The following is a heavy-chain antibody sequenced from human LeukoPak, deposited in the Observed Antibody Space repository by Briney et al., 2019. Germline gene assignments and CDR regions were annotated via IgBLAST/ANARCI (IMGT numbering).Heavy chain of an antibody. V-gene: IGHV1-2*02. D-gene: IGHD5-24*01. J-gene: IGHJ4*02. CDR3: AREGHGHTQNDY. CDR1: GYRSTDYH. CDR2: INPDTGGT. Sequence: ASVKVSCKASGYRSTDYHMHWVRQAPGQGLEWMGWINPDTGGTNYAQSFQGGVTMTRDTSITTSYMELSNLLFDDTALYYCAREGHGHTQNDYWGQGTLVTVSS.